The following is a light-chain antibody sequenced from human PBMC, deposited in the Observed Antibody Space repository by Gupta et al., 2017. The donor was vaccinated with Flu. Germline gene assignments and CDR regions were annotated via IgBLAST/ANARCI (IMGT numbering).Light chain of an antibody. CDR2: KAS. CDR1: QSISSW. Sequence: DIQMTQSPSTLSASVEDRVTITCRASQSISSWLAWYQQKPRKAPKLLIYKASTLQSGVPSRFSGSGSGTEFTLTISSLQPDDFATYYCQQYESYPYNFGQGTKLEIK. J-gene: IGKJ2*01. V-gene: IGKV1-5*03. CDR3: QQYESYPYN.